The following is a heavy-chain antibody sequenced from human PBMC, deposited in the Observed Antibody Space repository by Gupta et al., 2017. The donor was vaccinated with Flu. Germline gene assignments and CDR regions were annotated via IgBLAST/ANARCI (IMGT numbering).Heavy chain of an antibody. CDR2: ISYDGSNK. V-gene: IGHV3-30*03. CDR1: GFTFSSYG. J-gene: IGHJ6*02. D-gene: IGHD6-13*01. CDR3: ARGSSWAGMDV. Sequence: QVQLVESGGGVVQPGRSLRLSCAASGFTFSSYGMHWVRRAPGKGLEWVAVISYDGSNKYYADSVKGRFTISRDNSKNTLYLQMNSLRAEDTAVYYCARGSSWAGMDVWGQGTTVTVSS.